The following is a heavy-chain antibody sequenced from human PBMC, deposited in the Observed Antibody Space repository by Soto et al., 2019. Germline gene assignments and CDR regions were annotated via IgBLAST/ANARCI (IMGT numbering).Heavy chain of an antibody. CDR3: ARGYCGGGACSTPRDNWFYP. V-gene: IGHV4-61*01. Sequence: SETLSLTCTVSGGSVTIGTYYWGWIRQRPGKGLEWIGYLYNSGNTHYNPSLMSRVTLSEDTSKNQFSLSLRSVTAADTAVYYCARGYCGGGACSTPRDNWFYPWGQGIQVTVS. CDR1: GGSVTIGTYY. J-gene: IGHJ5*02. CDR2: LYNSGNT. D-gene: IGHD2-15*01.